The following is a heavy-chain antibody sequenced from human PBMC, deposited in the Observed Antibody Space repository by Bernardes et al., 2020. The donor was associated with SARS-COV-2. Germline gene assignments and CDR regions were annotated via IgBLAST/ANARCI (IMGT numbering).Heavy chain of an antibody. CDR2: IKRKTDGGTT. CDR3: TTGAEIYYDSSGFSYYFDF. V-gene: IGHV3-15*07. Sequence: GGSLRLSCAACGFIFSNACMNWVRQAPGKGLEWVGHIKRKTDGGTTDYAAPVKGRFTISGDDSKNTMYLQMNSLKTEDTAVYYCTTGAEIYYDSSGFSYYFDFWGQGTLVTVSS. CDR1: GFIFSNAC. D-gene: IGHD3-22*01. J-gene: IGHJ4*02.